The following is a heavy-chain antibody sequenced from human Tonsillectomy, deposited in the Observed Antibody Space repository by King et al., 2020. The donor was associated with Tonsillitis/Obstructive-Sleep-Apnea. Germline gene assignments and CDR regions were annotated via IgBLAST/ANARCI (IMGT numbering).Heavy chain of an antibody. J-gene: IGHJ6*02. CDR2: IWYDGRNK. Sequence: VQLVESGGGVVQPGRSLRLSCAASGFTFSSYGMHWVRQAPGKGLEWVAVIWYDGRNKYYVDSVKGRFTIYRDNSKNTLYLQMNSLRAEDAAVYYCAIDLGCSSTSCLDGMDVWGQGTTVTVSS. D-gene: IGHD2-2*01. CDR1: GFTFSSYG. CDR3: AIDLGCSSTSCLDGMDV. V-gene: IGHV3-33*01.